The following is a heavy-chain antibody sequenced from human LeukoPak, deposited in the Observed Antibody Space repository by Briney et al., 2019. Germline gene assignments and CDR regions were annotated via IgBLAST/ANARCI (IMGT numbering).Heavy chain of an antibody. J-gene: IGHJ6*04. CDR2: ISSSGSTI. D-gene: IGHD3-10*02. V-gene: IGHV3-48*04. Sequence: GGSLRLSCAASGFTVSSYSMNWVRQAPGKGLEWVSYISSSGSTIYYADSVKGRFTISRDNAKNSLYLQMNSLRAEDTAVYYCAELGITMIGGVWGKGTTVTISS. CDR3: AELGITMIGGV. CDR1: GFTVSSYS.